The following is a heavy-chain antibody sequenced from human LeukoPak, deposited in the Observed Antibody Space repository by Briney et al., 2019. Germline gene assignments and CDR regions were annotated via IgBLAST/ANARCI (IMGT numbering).Heavy chain of an antibody. D-gene: IGHD1-26*01. CDR3: ARGHSGSYSD. Sequence: GGSLRLSCAASGFTFSSYSMNWVRQAPGKGLEWVSSISSSSGYIYYADSVKGRFTISRDNAKNSLYLQMNSLRAEDTAVYYCARGHSGSYSDWGQGTLVTVSS. CDR1: GFTFSSYS. CDR2: ISSSSGYI. J-gene: IGHJ4*02. V-gene: IGHV3-21*01.